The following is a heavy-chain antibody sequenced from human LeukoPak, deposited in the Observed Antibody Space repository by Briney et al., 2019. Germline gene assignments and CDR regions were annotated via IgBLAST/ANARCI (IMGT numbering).Heavy chain of an antibody. CDR2: IHYSGST. D-gene: IGHD6-6*01. CDR3: ARVITGRPWWFEP. J-gene: IGHJ5*02. Sequence: SETLSLTCTVSGGSISSSSYYWGWIRQPPGKGLEWIGSIHYSGSTYYNPSLKSRVTISVDTSKNQFSLKLSSVTAADTAVYYFARVITGRPWWFEPWGQGTRVPVSS. CDR1: GGSISSSSYY. V-gene: IGHV4-39*07.